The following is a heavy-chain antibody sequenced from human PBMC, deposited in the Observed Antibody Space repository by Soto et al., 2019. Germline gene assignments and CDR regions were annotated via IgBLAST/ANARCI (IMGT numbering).Heavy chain of an antibody. V-gene: IGHV3-33*01. CDR3: ARDREYSSSSGAFDI. D-gene: IGHD6-6*01. J-gene: IGHJ3*02. Sequence: GGSLRLSCAASGFTFSSYGMHWVRQAPGKGLEWVAVIWYDGSNKYYADSVKGRFTISRDNSKNTLYLQMNSLRAEDTAVYYCARDREYSSSSGAFDIWGQGTMVTVSS. CDR2: IWYDGSNK. CDR1: GFTFSSYG.